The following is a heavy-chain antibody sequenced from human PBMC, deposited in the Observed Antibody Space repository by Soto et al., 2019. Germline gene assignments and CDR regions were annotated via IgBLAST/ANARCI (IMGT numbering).Heavy chain of an antibody. CDR2: IFSVGST. CDR3: VGSSWYGIFDY. CDR1: GFTVSSSY. Sequence: PGGSLRLSCAASGFTVSSSYMSWVRQAPGKGLEWVSVIFSVGSTYYADSVKGRFTISRHNSKNTLYLQMNSLRAEDTAVYYAVGSSWYGIFDYWGQGTLVTVSS. J-gene: IGHJ4*02. V-gene: IGHV3-53*04. D-gene: IGHD6-13*01.